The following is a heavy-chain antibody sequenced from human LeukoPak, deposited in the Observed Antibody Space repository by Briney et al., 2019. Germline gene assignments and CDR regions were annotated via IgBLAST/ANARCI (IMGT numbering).Heavy chain of an antibody. D-gene: IGHD5-18*01. CDR2: IKQDGSEK. CDR3: ARAERGYEIKVDNYYYYGMDV. Sequence: GGSLRLSCAASGFTFSSYRMSCVRQAPGKGLEWVANIKQDGSEKYYVDSVKGRFTISRDNAKNSLYLQMNSLRAEDTAVYYCARAERGYEIKVDNYYYYGMDVWGKGTTVTVSS. V-gene: IGHV3-7*03. J-gene: IGHJ6*04. CDR1: GFTFSSYR.